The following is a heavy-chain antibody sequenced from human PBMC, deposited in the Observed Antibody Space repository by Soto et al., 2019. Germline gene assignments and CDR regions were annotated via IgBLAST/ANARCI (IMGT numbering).Heavy chain of an antibody. Sequence: SETLSLTCTVSGGSISSGGYYWSWIRQHPGKGLEWIGYIYYSGSTYYDPSLKSRVTISVDTSKNQFSLKLSSVTAADKAVYYCARYSNYPNWFDPWGQGTLVTVSS. V-gene: IGHV4-31*03. CDR3: ARYSNYPNWFDP. D-gene: IGHD4-4*01. CDR1: GGSISSGGYY. CDR2: IYYSGST. J-gene: IGHJ5*02.